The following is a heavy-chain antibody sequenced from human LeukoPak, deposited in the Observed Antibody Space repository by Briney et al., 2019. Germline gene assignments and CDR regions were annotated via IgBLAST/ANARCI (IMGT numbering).Heavy chain of an antibody. D-gene: IGHD2-8*02. CDR2: ISASGSDF. CDR1: GYSFSDYW. J-gene: IGHJ4*02. V-gene: IGHV5-51*01. CDR3: ARRPSVTGAPFDY. Sequence: GESLKISCRGSGYSFSDYWIGCVRQMPGEGLEWMGLISASGSDFRNSPSFEGQVTISVDKSINTAYLQWSRLRASDTAIYYCARRPSVTGAPFDYWGQGTLVTVSS.